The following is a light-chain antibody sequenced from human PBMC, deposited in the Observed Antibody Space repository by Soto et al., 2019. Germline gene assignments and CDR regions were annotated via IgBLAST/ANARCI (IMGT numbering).Light chain of an antibody. CDR1: QSVSSN. CDR2: GAS. Sequence: EIVMTQSPATLSVSPGERATLSCRASQSVSSNLAWYQQKPGQAPRLLIYGASTRATGIPDRFSGSGSGTDFTLTISRLEPEDFAVYYCQQYGSSHRTFGQGTKVDIK. V-gene: IGKV3-20*01. J-gene: IGKJ1*01. CDR3: QQYGSSHRT.